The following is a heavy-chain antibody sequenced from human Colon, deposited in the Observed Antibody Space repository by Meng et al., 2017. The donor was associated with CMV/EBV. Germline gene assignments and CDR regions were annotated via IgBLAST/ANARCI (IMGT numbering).Heavy chain of an antibody. CDR2: IDPNSGAT. Sequence: ASVKVSCKASGYTFTGYFMHWVRQAPGQGLEWMGWIDPNSGATNYTQKFQGRVTMTTDTSITTAYMELSRLRSDDTALYYCARVWGSYLDYWGQGTLVTVSS. CDR1: GYTFTGYF. J-gene: IGHJ4*02. V-gene: IGHV1-2*02. D-gene: IGHD3-16*01. CDR3: ARVWGSYLDY.